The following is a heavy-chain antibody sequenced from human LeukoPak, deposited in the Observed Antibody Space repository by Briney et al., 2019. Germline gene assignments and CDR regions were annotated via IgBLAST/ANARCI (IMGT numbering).Heavy chain of an antibody. J-gene: IGHJ6*03. CDR1: GFTFSSYA. CDR2: ISGSGGTT. Sequence: GGSLRLSCAASGFTFSSYAMSWVRQAPGKGLEWVSAISGSGGTTFYADSVKGRFTMSRDNTKNTLYLQMNSLRAEDTAVYYCAKDRWDLHYYYMDVWGKGTTVSVSS. D-gene: IGHD1-26*01. CDR3: AKDRWDLHYYYMDV. V-gene: IGHV3-23*01.